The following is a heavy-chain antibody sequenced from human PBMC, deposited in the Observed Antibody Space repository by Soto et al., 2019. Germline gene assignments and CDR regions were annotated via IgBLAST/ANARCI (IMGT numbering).Heavy chain of an antibody. Sequence: SETLSLTCAVYGGSFSGYYWTWIRQPPGTGLEWIGEINHSGSTNYNPSLKSRVTISVDTSKNQFSLKLTSVTAADTAVYYCARGIYVGSSGYYLDYWGQGILVTVSS. V-gene: IGHV4-34*01. CDR2: INHSGST. D-gene: IGHD3-22*01. J-gene: IGHJ4*02. CDR1: GGSFSGYY. CDR3: ARGIYVGSSGYYLDY.